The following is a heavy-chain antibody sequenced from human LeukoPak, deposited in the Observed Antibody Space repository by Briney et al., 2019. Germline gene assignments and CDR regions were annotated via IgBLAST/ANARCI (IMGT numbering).Heavy chain of an antibody. CDR2: ISAYNGNT. CDR1: GSPFNTYG. V-gene: IGHV1-18*01. J-gene: IGHJ5*02. CDR3: ARDHTYCSRTPCYPNGWFDP. Sequence: ASVKVSCKASGSPFNTYGISWVRQAPGQGLGGMGWISAYNGNTNYAQKFQGRVTMTTDTSTNTGYTELGSLRSDDTAVYFCARDHTYCSRTPCYPNGWFDPWGQGTLVTVSS. D-gene: IGHD2-2*01.